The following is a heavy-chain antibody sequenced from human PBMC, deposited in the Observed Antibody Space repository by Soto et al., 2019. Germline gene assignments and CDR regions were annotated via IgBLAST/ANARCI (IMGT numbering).Heavy chain of an antibody. D-gene: IGHD6-19*01. J-gene: IGHJ3*02. CDR1: GCTFSNYA. V-gene: IGHV3-23*01. CDR3: AKSLSLSSGWPDDAFDI. CDR2: ISGSGGST. Sequence: GGSLRLSCAASGCTFSNYAMSWVRQAPGKGLEWVSAISGSGGSTYYADSVKGRFTISRDNSKNTLYLQMNSLRAEDTAVYYCAKSLSLSSGWPDDAFDIWGQGTMVTVSS.